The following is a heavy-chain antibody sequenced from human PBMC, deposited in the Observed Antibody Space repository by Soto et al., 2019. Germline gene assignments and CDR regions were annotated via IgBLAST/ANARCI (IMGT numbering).Heavy chain of an antibody. Sequence: QVQLQESGPGLVKPSQTLSLTCTVSGGSISNGGYYWSWIRQHPGKGLEWIGYIYYNGNIYYSPSLKSRNTISVDTSKNQFALNLSSVTAADTAVYYCESTMSSGYLGFGDSYFDYWGQGTLVTVSS. V-gene: IGHV4-31*03. CDR1: GGSISNGGYY. CDR3: ESTMSSGYLGFGDSYFDY. D-gene: IGHD3-22*01. CDR2: IYYNGNI. J-gene: IGHJ4*02.